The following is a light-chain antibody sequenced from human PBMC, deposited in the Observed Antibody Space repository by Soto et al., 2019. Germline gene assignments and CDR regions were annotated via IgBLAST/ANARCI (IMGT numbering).Light chain of an antibody. CDR3: PQYGSSRT. Sequence: EIVLTQSPGTLSLSPGERATLSCRASQSVSSSYLAWYQQKPGQAPRLLIYGASSRATGIPDRFSGSGSGTAFTLTIGRLEPEDFAVYYCPQYGSSRTFGQGTKVEIK. J-gene: IGKJ1*01. CDR2: GAS. CDR1: QSVSSSY. V-gene: IGKV3-20*01.